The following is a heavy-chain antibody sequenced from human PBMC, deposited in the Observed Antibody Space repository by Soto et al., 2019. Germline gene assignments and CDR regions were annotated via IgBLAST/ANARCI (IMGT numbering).Heavy chain of an antibody. V-gene: IGHV1-18*01. D-gene: IGHD6-13*01. CDR2: ISAYNGNT. CDR1: GYTFTSYG. J-gene: IGHJ4*02. CDR3: ARESSSSCHDY. Sequence: QVQLVQSGAEVKKPGASVKVSCKASGYTFTSYGISWVRQAPGQGLEWMGWISAYNGNTNNAQKLQGRVPITTDTPTSTPYMELRSPRSDDTAVYYRARESSSSCHDYWGQGTLVTVSS.